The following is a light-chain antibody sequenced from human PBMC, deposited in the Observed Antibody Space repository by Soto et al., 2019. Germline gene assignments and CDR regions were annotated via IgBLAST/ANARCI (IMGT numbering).Light chain of an antibody. Sequence: DIQMTQSPSTLSASIGDRVTITCRASQRISSWLAWYQQKPGKAPKLLIYKASILESGVPSRFSGSGSGTEFTLIISSLQPEDFATYYCQQYNTYWTFGQGTKVEIK. V-gene: IGKV1-5*03. CDR2: KAS. CDR1: QRISSW. J-gene: IGKJ1*01. CDR3: QQYNTYWT.